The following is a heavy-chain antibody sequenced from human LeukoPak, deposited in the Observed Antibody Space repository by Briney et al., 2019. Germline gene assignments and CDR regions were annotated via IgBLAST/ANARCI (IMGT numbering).Heavy chain of an antibody. D-gene: IGHD2-15*01. CDR1: GYTFTSYG. J-gene: IGHJ6*04. V-gene: IGHV1-2*02. Sequence: ASVKVSCKASGYTFTSYGISWVRQAPGQGLEWMGWINPNSGGTNYAQKFQGRVTMTRDTSTSTVYMELSSLRSEDTAVYYCARTIVVVVAATPGGPWDVWGKGTTVTVSS. CDR2: INPNSGGT. CDR3: ARTIVVVVAATPGGPWDV.